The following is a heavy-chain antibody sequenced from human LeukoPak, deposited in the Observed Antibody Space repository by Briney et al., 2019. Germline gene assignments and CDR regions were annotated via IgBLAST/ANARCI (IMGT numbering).Heavy chain of an antibody. D-gene: IGHD3-22*01. CDR2: ISVYNGNT. V-gene: IGHV1-18*01. CDR3: ARDINGYYYDSHGYYPTDL. CDR1: GYIFTSYG. J-gene: IGHJ5*02. Sequence: ASVKVSCKASGYIFTSYGISWVRQAPGQGLEWMGWISVYNGNTNYPQRLQGRVTMTTDTSTTIAYMELRSLRSDDTAVYYCARDINGYYYDSHGYYPTDLWGQGTLVTVSS.